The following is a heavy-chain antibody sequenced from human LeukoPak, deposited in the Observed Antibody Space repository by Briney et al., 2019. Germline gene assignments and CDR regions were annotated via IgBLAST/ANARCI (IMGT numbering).Heavy chain of an antibody. CDR3: ARDVVGSFQYFDF. Sequence: GGSLRLSCAASGFHIISNYMSWLRQAPGKGLEWVSVIYSGGYTYYTDSVKGRFTISRDNAKNTVYLQMNSLRVDDTAVYYCARDVVGSFQYFDFWGQGTLVTVSS. J-gene: IGHJ4*02. D-gene: IGHD1-26*01. CDR1: GFHIISNY. V-gene: IGHV3-53*01. CDR2: IYSGGYT.